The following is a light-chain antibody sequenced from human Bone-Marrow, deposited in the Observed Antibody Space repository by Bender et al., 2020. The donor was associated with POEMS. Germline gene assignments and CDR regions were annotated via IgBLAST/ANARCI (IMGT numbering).Light chain of an antibody. Sequence: QSVLTQPPSASGTPGQRVTISCSGGSSNIGAHAVNWYQHLPGTAPKLLIYSSHRRPSEVPDRFSGSKSGNTASLTISGLQGEDEADYFCSSYTTSTTPHMVFGGGTKLTVL. CDR2: SSH. J-gene: IGLJ2*01. CDR1: SSNIGAHA. V-gene: IGLV1-44*01. CDR3: SSYTTSTTPHMV.